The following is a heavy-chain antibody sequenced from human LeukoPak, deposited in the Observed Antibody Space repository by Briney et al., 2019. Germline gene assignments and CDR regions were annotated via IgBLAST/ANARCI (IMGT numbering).Heavy chain of an antibody. Sequence: PGRSLRLSCAASGFTVSSNYMSWVRQAPGKGLEWVSVIYSGGSTYYADSVKGRFTISRDNAKNSLYLQMNSLRAEDTAVYYCAREPTTVTTDASFDYWGQGTLVTVSS. CDR2: IYSGGST. V-gene: IGHV3-53*01. D-gene: IGHD4-17*01. CDR1: GFTVSSNY. J-gene: IGHJ4*02. CDR3: AREPTTVTTDASFDY.